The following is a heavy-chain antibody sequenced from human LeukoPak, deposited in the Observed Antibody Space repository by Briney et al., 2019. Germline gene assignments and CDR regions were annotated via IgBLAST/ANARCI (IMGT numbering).Heavy chain of an antibody. D-gene: IGHD1-26*01. CDR1: GGSISSYY. Sequence: PSETLSLTCTVSGGSISSYYWSWIRQPPGKGLEWIGYIHYTGSTNYNPSLKSRVTISVDTSKNQFSLKLSSVTAADTAVYYCARGNSGSYYGFDYWGQGTLVTVSS. CDR3: ARGNSGSYYGFDY. V-gene: IGHV4-59*01. J-gene: IGHJ4*02. CDR2: IHYTGST.